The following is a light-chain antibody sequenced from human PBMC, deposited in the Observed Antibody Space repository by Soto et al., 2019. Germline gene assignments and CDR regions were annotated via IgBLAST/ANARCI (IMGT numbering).Light chain of an antibody. CDR2: SAS. CDR1: QAIGSY. J-gene: IGKJ3*01. V-gene: IGKV1-9*01. CDR3: QHVDSYPRT. Sequence: IQLPQSPSSLSASVGDTVTITCRASQAIGSYFAWYQQRPGTAPKLLIYSASTLHSGVPSRSSGSGSGTDFTHTISSLQPEDFATYYCQHVDSYPRTFGPGTTVEI.